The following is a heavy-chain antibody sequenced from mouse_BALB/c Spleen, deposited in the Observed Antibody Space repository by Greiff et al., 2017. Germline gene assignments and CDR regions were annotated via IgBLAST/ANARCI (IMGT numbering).Heavy chain of an antibody. Sequence: VQLQQSGPGLVKPSQSLSLTCSVTGYSITSGYYWNWIRQFPGNKLEWMGYISYDGSNNYNPSLKNRISITRDTSKNQFFLKLNSVTTEDTATYYCARGGRLRAYAMDYWGQGTSVTVSS. J-gene: IGHJ4*01. V-gene: IGHV3-6*02. CDR3: ARGGRLRAYAMDY. CDR1: GYSITSGYY. D-gene: IGHD2-4*01. CDR2: ISYDGSN.